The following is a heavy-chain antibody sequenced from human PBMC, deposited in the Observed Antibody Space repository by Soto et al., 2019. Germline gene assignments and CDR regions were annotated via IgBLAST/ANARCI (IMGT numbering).Heavy chain of an antibody. J-gene: IGHJ5*02. D-gene: IGHD2-21*01. CDR3: ARGRDWFGP. Sequence: PSETLSLTCTVSGISITSSYWNWFRQSPGKGLEWIGQISDRGDINYNPPLESRVAISTDTSKNQVSLTLTAVNAADTAVYFCARGRDWFGPWGQGTLVTVSS. V-gene: IGHV4-59*08. CDR2: ISDRGDI. CDR1: GISITSSY.